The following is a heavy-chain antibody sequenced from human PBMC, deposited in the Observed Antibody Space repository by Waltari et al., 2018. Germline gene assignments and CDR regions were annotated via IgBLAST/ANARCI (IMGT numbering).Heavy chain of an antibody. CDR2: ISGSGTYT. CDR1: GFTFSSYD. Sequence: EVQLLESGGGLVQPGGSLRLSCAASGFTFSSYDMSWVRQAPGKGLEWVSTISGSGTYTYHADSVKGRFTISRDNSKNTLYLQMNSLRAEVTAVYYCVKTVRTTIYFDYWDQGTLVTVSS. CDR3: VKTVRTTIYFDY. J-gene: IGHJ4*02. V-gene: IGHV3-23*01. D-gene: IGHD1-26*01.